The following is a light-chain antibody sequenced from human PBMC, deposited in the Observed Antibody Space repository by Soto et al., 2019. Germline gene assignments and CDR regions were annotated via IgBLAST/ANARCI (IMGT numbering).Light chain of an antibody. CDR3: SSYTSSSTPYVV. CDR1: SSDVGGYNY. V-gene: IGLV2-14*01. Sequence: QSALTQPASVSGSPGQSITISCTGTSSDVGGYNYVSWYQQHPGKAPKLMIYDVSNRPSGVSNRFSGSKSGNTASLTISGLQADDEADYSCSSYTSSSTPYVVFGGGTKLTVL. J-gene: IGLJ2*01. CDR2: DVS.